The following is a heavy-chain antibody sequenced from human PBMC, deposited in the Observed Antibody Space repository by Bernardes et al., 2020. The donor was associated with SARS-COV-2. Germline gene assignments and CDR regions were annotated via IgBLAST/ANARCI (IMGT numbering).Heavy chain of an antibody. Sequence: SETLSLTCTVSGGSISSYYWRWIRQPPGKGLEWIGYIYSSGSTNYNPSLKSRVTISVDTSKNQFSLKLSSVTAADTAVYYCARLFGDFDFGWFDPWGQGTLVTVSS. CDR3: ARLFGDFDFGWFDP. CDR2: IYSSGST. V-gene: IGHV4-59*08. J-gene: IGHJ5*02. CDR1: GGSISSYY. D-gene: IGHD3-3*01.